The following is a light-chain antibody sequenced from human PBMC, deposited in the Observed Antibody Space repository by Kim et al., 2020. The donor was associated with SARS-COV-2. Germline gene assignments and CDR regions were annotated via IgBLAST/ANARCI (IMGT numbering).Light chain of an antibody. Sequence: EIVLTQSPGTLSLSPGERVTLSCRASQTISSTYLAWYQQKPGQAPRLLIYGVSSRASGIPDRFSGSGSGTDFTLTISRLEPEDFAVYYCQQYGSSLYTFGQGTKLEI. CDR2: GVS. CDR3: QQYGSSLYT. V-gene: IGKV3-20*01. CDR1: QTISSTY. J-gene: IGKJ2*01.